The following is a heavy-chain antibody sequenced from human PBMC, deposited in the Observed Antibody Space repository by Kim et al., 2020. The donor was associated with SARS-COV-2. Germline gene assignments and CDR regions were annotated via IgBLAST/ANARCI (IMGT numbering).Heavy chain of an antibody. D-gene: IGHD2-8*01. V-gene: IGHV4-31*03. CDR1: GGSISSGGYY. J-gene: IGHJ4*02. Sequence: SETLSLTCTVSGGSISSGGYYWSWIRQHPGKGLEWIGYIYYSGSTYYNPSLKSRVTISVDTSKNQFSLKLSSVTAADTAVYYCARGPGSGLYYFDYWGQGTLVTVSS. CDR2: IYYSGST. CDR3: ARGPGSGLYYFDY.